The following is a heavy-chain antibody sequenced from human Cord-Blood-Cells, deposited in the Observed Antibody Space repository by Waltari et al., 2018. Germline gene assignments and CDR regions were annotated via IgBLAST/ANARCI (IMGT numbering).Heavy chain of an antibody. J-gene: IGHJ4*02. CDR3: ARGLRYCSSTSCYRTPFDY. Sequence: QVQLQESGPGLVKPSETLSLTCTVSGGSISSYYWSWIRQPPGKGLEWIGYIYYSGSTNYNPSLKSRVTISVDTSKNQFSLKLSSVTAADTAVYYCARGLRYCSSTSCYRTPFDYWGQGTLVTVSS. CDR2: IYYSGST. CDR1: GGSISSYY. V-gene: IGHV4-59*01. D-gene: IGHD2-2*02.